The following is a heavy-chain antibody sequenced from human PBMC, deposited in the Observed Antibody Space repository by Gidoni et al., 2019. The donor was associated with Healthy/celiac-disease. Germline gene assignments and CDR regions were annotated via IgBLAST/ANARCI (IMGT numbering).Heavy chain of an antibody. Sequence: QVQLVQSGAEVKTPGASVKVSCKASGYTFTSYGISWVRQAPGQGLEWMGWISAYNGNTNYAQKLQGRVTMTTDTSTSTAYMELRSLRFDDTAVYYCARDSIRSYYDFWSGYLVPFYWGQGTLVTVSS. CDR3: ARDSIRSYYDFWSGYLVPFY. CDR2: ISAYNGNT. J-gene: IGHJ4*02. CDR1: GYTFTSYG. D-gene: IGHD3-3*01. V-gene: IGHV1-18*01.